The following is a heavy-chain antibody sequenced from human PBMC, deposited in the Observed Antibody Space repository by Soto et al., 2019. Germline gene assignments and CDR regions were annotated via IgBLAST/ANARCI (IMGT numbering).Heavy chain of an antibody. J-gene: IGHJ4*02. V-gene: IGHV3-30*18. D-gene: IGHD2-21*02. Sequence: GGSLRLSCAASGFTFSSYGMHWVRQAPGKGLEWVAVISYDGSNKYYADSVKGRFTISRDNSKNTLYLQMNSLRAEDTAVYYCAKDLRSVVTAIGSDYWGQGTLVTVSS. CDR1: GFTFSSYG. CDR3: AKDLRSVVTAIGSDY. CDR2: ISYDGSNK.